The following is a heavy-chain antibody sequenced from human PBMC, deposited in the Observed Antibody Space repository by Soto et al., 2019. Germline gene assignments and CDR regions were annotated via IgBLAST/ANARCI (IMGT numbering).Heavy chain of an antibody. J-gene: IGHJ4*02. Sequence: QVQLVESGGGVVQPGRSLRLSCAASGFTFSSYGMHWVRQAPGKGLEWVAVIWYDGSNKYYADSVKGRFTISRDNSTYTQYLQMNSPRAEDTAVYYWARVYYYCWSGYHNHFDYWGQGTLVTVSS. CDR1: GFTFSSYG. CDR2: IWYDGSNK. V-gene: IGHV3-33*01. CDR3: ARVYYYCWSGYHNHFDY. D-gene: IGHD3-3*01.